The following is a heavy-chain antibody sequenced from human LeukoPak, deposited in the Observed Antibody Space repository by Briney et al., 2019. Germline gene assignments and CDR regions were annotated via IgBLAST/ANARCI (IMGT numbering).Heavy chain of an antibody. CDR3: ARDRPTGSYYSIDY. D-gene: IGHD1-26*01. V-gene: IGHV3-33*01. J-gene: IGHJ4*02. CDR1: GFTFNEFG. Sequence: PGRSLRLSCAASGFTFNEFGVHWVRQAPGPLLEWVTLIWYDGSNKYYADSVKGRFTISRDNSKNTVYLQMNSLRVEDTAIYYCARDRPTGSYYSIDYWGQGTLATVSS. CDR2: IWYDGSNK.